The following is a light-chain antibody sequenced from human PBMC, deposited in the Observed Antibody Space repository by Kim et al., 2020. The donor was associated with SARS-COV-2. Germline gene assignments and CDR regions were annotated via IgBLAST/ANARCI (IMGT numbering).Light chain of an antibody. CDR3: QAWDSNTVV. CDR1: KLGSKF. Sequence: SVSPGQTTSIICSGDKLGSKFAFWYQQRPGQSPVLVIHQDTKRPSGIPERFSGSNSGNTATLTISGTQTMDEADYYCQAWDSNTVVFGGGTKVTVL. CDR2: QDT. J-gene: IGLJ2*01. V-gene: IGLV3-1*01.